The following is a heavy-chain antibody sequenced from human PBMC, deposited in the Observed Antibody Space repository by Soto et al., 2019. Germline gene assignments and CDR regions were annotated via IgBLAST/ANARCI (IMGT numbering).Heavy chain of an antibody. V-gene: IGHV3-48*03. Sequence: GGSLRLSGVGSGFTFSSFEMNWVLQGPWKGIEWLSYRGWGGSITYNADSVKGRFTISRDNAKSSLFLKMNGLRDEDTGIYYCARDSRGGAARRPTFYYWGRGTLVTVSS. CDR1: GFTFSSFE. CDR3: ARDSRGGAARRPTFYY. D-gene: IGHD6-6*01. CDR2: RGWGGSIT. J-gene: IGHJ4*02.